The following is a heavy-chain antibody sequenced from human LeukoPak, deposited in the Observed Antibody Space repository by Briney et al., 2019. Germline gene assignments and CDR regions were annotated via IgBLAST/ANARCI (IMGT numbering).Heavy chain of an antibody. CDR1: GLXVSSNY. Sequence: PGGSLRLSCAASGLXVSSNYISWVRQAPGKGLEWVSLTYSSGSTYYADSVKGRFTISRDNSKNTLFLQMNSLTAEDTAMYYCTRTFLSGDGYKVGYFDYWGQGTLVTVSS. V-gene: IGHV3-53*01. J-gene: IGHJ4*02. CDR3: TRTFLSGDGYKVGYFDY. CDR2: TYSSGST. D-gene: IGHD5-24*01.